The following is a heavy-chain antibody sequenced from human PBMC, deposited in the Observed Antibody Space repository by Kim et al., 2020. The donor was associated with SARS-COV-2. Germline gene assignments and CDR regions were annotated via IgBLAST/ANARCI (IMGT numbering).Heavy chain of an antibody. J-gene: IGHJ4*02. CDR3: ARVAGPGSFQNDH. D-gene: IGHD6-19*01. Sequence: ASVKVSCKASGYNFIDYYMHWVRQAPGQGLEWMGWIDPNSGGTSYAQKFQGRVTISRDASITTVYMELTSLRSDDTAMFYCARVAGPGSFQNDHWGQGTLVTVSS. CDR2: IDPNSGGT. V-gene: IGHV1-2*02. CDR1: GYNFIDYY.